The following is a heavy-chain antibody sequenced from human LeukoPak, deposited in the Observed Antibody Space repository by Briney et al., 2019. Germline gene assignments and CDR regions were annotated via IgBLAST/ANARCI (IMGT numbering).Heavy chain of an antibody. CDR3: ARLGGYSRAWYFDY. CDR2: MFYSGST. J-gene: IGHJ4*02. D-gene: IGHD6-19*01. CDR1: GGSISSYY. Sequence: SETLSLTCTVSGGSISSYYWSWIRQPPGKGLEWIGYMFYSGSTNYNPSLNSRVTISGDASKNQFSLKVRSVTAADTAVYYCARLGGYSRAWYFDYWGRGALVTVS. V-gene: IGHV4-59*01.